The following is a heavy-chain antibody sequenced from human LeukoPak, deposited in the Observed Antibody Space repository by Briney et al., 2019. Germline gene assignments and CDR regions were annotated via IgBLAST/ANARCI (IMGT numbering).Heavy chain of an antibody. D-gene: IGHD5-12*01. Sequence: ASVKVSCKASGYTFTAYYMHWMRQAPGQGLEWMGWFNPNTGGTNYAQKFQGRVTMTRDTSINTAYMELSRLTSDDTAVYYCARDLGYSGCDSPYWGQGTLVIVSS. CDR1: GYTFTAYY. V-gene: IGHV1-2*02. CDR2: FNPNTGGT. CDR3: ARDLGYSGCDSPY. J-gene: IGHJ4*02.